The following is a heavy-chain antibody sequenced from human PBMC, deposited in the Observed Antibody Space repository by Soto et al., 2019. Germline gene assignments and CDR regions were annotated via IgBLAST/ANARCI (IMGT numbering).Heavy chain of an antibody. D-gene: IGHD3-10*01. V-gene: IGHV3-23*01. Sequence: EVQLLESGGGLVQPGGSLRPSCAASGFTFSSYAMSWVRQAPGKGLEWVSAISGSGGNTYYADSVKGRFTISRDNSKNTLYLQMNTLRAEDTAVHYCAKGREGFGNDAFDIWGQGTMVTVSS. CDR3: AKGREGFGNDAFDI. J-gene: IGHJ3*02. CDR1: GFTFSSYA. CDR2: ISGSGGNT.